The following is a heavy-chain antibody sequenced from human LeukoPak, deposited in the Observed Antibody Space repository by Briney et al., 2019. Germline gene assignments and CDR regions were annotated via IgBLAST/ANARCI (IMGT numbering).Heavy chain of an antibody. V-gene: IGHV4-59*11. Sequence: SETLPLTCTVSGGSISNHYWSWIRQPPGKGLEWIGYIHYGGNTDYNPSLKSRLTISVDTSKNQFSLKLSSVTAADTAVYYCVRRGDGYPYYFDYWGQGTLVTVSS. CDR3: VRRGDGYPYYFDY. CDR1: GGSISNHY. D-gene: IGHD5-24*01. J-gene: IGHJ4*02. CDR2: IHYGGNT.